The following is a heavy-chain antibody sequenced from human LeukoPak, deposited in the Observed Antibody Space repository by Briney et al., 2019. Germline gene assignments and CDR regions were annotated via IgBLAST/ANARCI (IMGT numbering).Heavy chain of an antibody. CDR3: AGGYSPSSYFDY. V-gene: IGHV4-59*01. D-gene: IGHD5-18*01. CDR2: IYYSGST. CDR1: GGPISSYY. Sequence: SETLCLTCTVSGGPISSYYWSWIRQPPGKGLEWIGYIYYSGSTNYNPSLKSRVTISVDTSKNQFSLKLSSVTAADTAVYYCAGGYSPSSYFDYWGQGTLVTVSS. J-gene: IGHJ4*02.